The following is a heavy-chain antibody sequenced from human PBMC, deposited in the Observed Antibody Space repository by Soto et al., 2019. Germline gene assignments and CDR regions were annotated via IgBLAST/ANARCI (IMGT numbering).Heavy chain of an antibody. CDR2: ISYDGSNK. V-gene: IGHV3-30*18. D-gene: IGHD6-19*01. Sequence: LRLSCAASGFTFSSYGMHWVRQSPGKGLEWVAVISYDGSNKYYADSVKGRFTISRDNSKNTLYLQMNSLRAEDTAVYYCAKGDRKQWLVVAFDIWGQGTMVTVSS. J-gene: IGHJ3*02. CDR1: GFTFSSYG. CDR3: AKGDRKQWLVVAFDI.